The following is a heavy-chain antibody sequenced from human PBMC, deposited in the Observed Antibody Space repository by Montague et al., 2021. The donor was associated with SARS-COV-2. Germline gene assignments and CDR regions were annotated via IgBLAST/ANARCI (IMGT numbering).Heavy chain of an antibody. CDR2: VYYTGST. V-gene: IGHV4-59*12. J-gene: IGHJ4*02. CDR1: GGSFTGYY. CDR3: ARRQNTGWSVNVVADLDY. D-gene: IGHD3-3*01. Sequence: SETLSLTCVVSGGSFTGYYWSWIRQPPGKGLEWIGDVYYTGSTKNNPSLKTRVTLSLDTPKNHFSLKLASVTAADTAVYYCARRQNTGWSVNVVADLDYWGLGALVTVSS.